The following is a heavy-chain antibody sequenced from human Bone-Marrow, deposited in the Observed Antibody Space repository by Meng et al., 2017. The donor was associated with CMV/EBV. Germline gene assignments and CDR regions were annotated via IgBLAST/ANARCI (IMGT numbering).Heavy chain of an antibody. V-gene: IGHV3-30-3*01. D-gene: IGHD1/OR15-1a*01. CDR1: GFTFSSYA. Sequence: GGSLRLSCAASGFTFSSYAMHWVRQAPGKGLEWVAVISYDGSSKYYADSVKGRFTISRDNSRNTLYLQMNSLRAEDTAVYYCARGEQISRSWGQGNAGHRLL. J-gene: IGHJ5*01. CDR3: ARGEQISRS. CDR2: ISYDGSSK.